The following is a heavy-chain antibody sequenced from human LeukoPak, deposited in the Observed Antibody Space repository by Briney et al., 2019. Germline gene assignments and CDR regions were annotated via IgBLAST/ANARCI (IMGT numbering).Heavy chain of an antibody. J-gene: IGHJ4*02. CDR2: ISSSSSYI. Sequence: NPGGSLRLSCAASGFTFSSYSMNWVRQAPGKGLEWVSSISSSSSYIYYADSVKGRFTISRDNAKNSLYLQMNSLRAEDTAVYYCARDFYGDYGYFDYWGQGTLVTVSS. D-gene: IGHD4-17*01. CDR1: GFTFSSYS. V-gene: IGHV3-21*01. CDR3: ARDFYGDYGYFDY.